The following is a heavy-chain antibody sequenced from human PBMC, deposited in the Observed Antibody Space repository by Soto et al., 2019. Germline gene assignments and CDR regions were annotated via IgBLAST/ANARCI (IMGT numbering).Heavy chain of an antibody. V-gene: IGHV4-59*08. J-gene: IGHJ4*02. CDR1: GDSSSTDY. Sequence: ETLSLTCTVSGDSSSTDYWSWIRQSPGKGLEWIGFIYYGGSTNYNPSLKSRVTISVDTPKNQFSLKLSSVTAADTAVYYCAKNWNWGSLVHWGQGTLVTVSS. CDR3: AKNWNWGSLVH. D-gene: IGHD7-27*01. CDR2: IYYGGST.